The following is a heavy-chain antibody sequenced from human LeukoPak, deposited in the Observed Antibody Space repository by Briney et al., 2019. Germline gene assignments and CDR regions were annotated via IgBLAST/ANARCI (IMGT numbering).Heavy chain of an antibody. D-gene: IGHD5-24*01. V-gene: IGHV4-39*01. CDR2: IYYSGST. CDR1: GGSISSSTGYY. J-gene: IGHJ4*02. CDR3: ARRRRLRWLQLAPFDY. Sequence: PSETLSLTCTVSGGSISSSTGYYWGWIRQPPVKGLEWIGSIYYSGSTYYNPSLKSRVTISVDTSKNQFSLKLSSVTAADTAVYYCARRRRLRWLQLAPFDYWGQGTLVTVSS.